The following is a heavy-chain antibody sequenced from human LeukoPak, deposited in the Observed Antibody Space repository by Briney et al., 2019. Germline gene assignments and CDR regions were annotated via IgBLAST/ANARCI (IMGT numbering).Heavy chain of an antibody. CDR2: IYPGDSDT. CDR1: GDSFTSYW. CDR3: ATSTITGTTSSFDY. D-gene: IGHD1-7*01. V-gene: IGHV5-51*01. Sequence: GESLKISCKGSGDSFTSYWIGWARQMPGKGLEWMGIIYPGDSDTRYSPSLQGQVTISADKSISTAYLQWSSLKASDTAMYYCATSTITGTTSSFDYWGQGTLVTVSS. J-gene: IGHJ4*02.